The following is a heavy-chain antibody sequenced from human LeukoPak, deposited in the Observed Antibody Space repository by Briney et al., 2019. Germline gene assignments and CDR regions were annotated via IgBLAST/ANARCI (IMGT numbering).Heavy chain of an antibody. CDR2: INPNSGGT. V-gene: IGHV1-2*02. D-gene: IGHD2-21*02. J-gene: IGHJ4*02. Sequence: ASVKVSCKASGYTFTGYYMHWVRQAPGQGLEWMGWINPNSGGTNYAQKFQGRVTMTRDTSISTAYMELSRLRSDDTAVYYCASSEYSDCSYYFDYWGQGTLVTVSS. CDR3: ASSEYSDCSYYFDY. CDR1: GYTFTGYY.